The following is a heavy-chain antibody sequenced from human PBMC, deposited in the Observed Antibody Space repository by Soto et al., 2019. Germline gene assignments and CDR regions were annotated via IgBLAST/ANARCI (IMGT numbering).Heavy chain of an antibody. V-gene: IGHV1-8*01. J-gene: IGHJ3*02. CDR3: ARELKDGYDAGDAFDI. D-gene: IGHD5-12*01. CDR1: GYTFTSYD. Sequence: TSVKVSCTASGYTFTSYDINWVRQATGQGLEWMGWMNPNSGNTGYAQKFQGRVTMTRNTSISTAYMELSSLRSEDTAVYYCARELKDGYDAGDAFDIWGQGTMVTVS. CDR2: MNPNSGNT.